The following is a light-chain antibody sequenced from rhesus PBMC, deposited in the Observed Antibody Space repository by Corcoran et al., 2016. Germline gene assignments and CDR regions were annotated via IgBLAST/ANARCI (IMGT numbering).Light chain of an antibody. CDR1: QAISNW. V-gene: IGKV1-69*01. J-gene: IGKJ2*01. CDR2: RAS. Sequence: DIQMTQSPSSLSASVGDRVTISCRASQAISNWLAWYQPKPGKAPKLLIYRASNLDAGVPSRFTGSGSGTDFTLTISSLQPEDIASYYCQQHDTFPYSFGQGTKLEIK. CDR3: QQHDTFPYS.